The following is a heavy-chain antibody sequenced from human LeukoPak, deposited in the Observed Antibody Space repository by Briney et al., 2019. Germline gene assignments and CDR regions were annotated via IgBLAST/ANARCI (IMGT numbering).Heavy chain of an antibody. CDR1: GGSFSGYY. CDR2: INHSGST. D-gene: IGHD2/OR15-2a*01. V-gene: IGHV4-34*01. J-gene: IGHJ4*02. CDR3: ASAATPLRNRTYYFDY. Sequence: SETLSLTCAVYGGSFSGYYWSWIRQPPGKGLEWIGEINHSGSTNYNLSLKSRVTISVDTSKNQFSLKLSSVTAADTAVYYCASAATPLRNRTYYFDYWGQGTLVTVSS.